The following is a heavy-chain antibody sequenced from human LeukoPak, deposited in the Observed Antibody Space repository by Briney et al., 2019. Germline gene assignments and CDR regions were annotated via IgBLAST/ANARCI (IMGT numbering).Heavy chain of an antibody. V-gene: IGHV1-3*03. Sequence: GASVKISCKASGYTFNNYAMHWLRQAPGQRPEWVAWINIGNANTKYSQELQGRVTITRDTSASTVYLQLSSLRSDDMAVYYCARAGYSDSPYMDVWGKGTTVTVSS. CDR2: INIGNANT. CDR3: ARAGYSDSPYMDV. J-gene: IGHJ6*03. CDR1: GYTFNNYA. D-gene: IGHD5-12*01.